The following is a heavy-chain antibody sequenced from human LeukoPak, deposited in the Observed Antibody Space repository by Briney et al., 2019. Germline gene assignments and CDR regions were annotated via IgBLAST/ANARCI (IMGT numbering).Heavy chain of an antibody. CDR2: ISGSGGST. J-gene: IGHJ3*02. V-gene: IGHV3-23*01. D-gene: IGHD3-3*01. CDR1: GFTFSSYA. CDR3: AKNPTGAIFGVVITFDI. Sequence: GGSLRLSCAASGFTFSSYAMSWVRQAPGKGLEWVSAISGSGGSTYYADSVKGRFTISRDNSKNTLYLQMNSLRAEDAAVYYCAKNPTGAIFGVVITFDIWGQGTMVTVSS.